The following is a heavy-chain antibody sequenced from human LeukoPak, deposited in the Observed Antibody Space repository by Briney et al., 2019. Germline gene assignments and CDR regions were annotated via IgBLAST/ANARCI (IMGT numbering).Heavy chain of an antibody. V-gene: IGHV4-31*03. Sequence: PSQTLSLTCTVSGGSISSGGYYWSWIRQHPGKGLEWIGYIYYSGSTYYNPSLKSRVTISVDTSKNQFSLKPSSVTAADTAVYYCARAPLWDYYGSGSYYNPSWFDPWGQGTLVTVSS. CDR2: IYYSGST. CDR3: ARAPLWDYYGSGSYYNPSWFDP. CDR1: GGSISSGGYY. D-gene: IGHD3-10*01. J-gene: IGHJ5*02.